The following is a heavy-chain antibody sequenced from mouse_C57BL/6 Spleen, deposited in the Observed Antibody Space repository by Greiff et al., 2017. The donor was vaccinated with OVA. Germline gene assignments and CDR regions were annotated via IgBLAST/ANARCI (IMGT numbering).Heavy chain of an antibody. CDR3: TGFGNYFDY. Sequence: EVMLVESGGGLVQPGGSMKLSCVASGFTFSNYWMNWVRQSPEKGLEWVAQIRLKSDNYATHYAESVKGRFTISRDDSKSSVYLQMNNVRAEDTGIYYCTGFGNYFDYWGQGTTLTVSS. CDR1: GFTFSNYW. V-gene: IGHV6-3*01. D-gene: IGHD1-1*02. CDR2: IRLKSDNYAT. J-gene: IGHJ2*01.